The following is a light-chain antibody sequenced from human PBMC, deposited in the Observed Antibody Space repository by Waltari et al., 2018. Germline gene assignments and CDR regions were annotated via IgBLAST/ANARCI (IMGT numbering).Light chain of an antibody. V-gene: IGKV1-39*01. CDR2: AAS. J-gene: IGKJ5*01. Sequence: DIQMTQSPSSLSASVGDRVTITCRASQSIRSYLNWYQQKPGKAPKRLIYAASSLQSGVPSRCSGSGSGTDFTLTISSLQPEDFATYYCQQSYSTLSITFGQGTRLEIK. CDR1: QSIRSY. CDR3: QQSYSTLSIT.